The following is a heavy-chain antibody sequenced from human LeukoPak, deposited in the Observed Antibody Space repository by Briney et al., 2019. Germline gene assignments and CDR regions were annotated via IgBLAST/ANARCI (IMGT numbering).Heavy chain of an antibody. Sequence: SETLSLTCAVYGGSFSGYYWSWIRQPPGKGLEWIGQINHSGSTNYNPSLKSRVTISVDTSKNQFSLKLSSVTAADTAVYYCARGRAAAAYWGQGTLVTVSS. J-gene: IGHJ4*02. CDR3: ARGRAAAAY. CDR2: INHSGST. V-gene: IGHV4-34*01. D-gene: IGHD6-13*01. CDR1: GGSFSGYY.